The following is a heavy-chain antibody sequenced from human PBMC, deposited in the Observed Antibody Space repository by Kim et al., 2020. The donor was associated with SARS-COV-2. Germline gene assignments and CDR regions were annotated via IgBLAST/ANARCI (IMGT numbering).Heavy chain of an antibody. CDR1: GFTFSSYG. Sequence: GGSLRLSCAASGFTFSSYGMHWVRQAPGKGLEWVAVIWYDGSNKYYADSVKGRFTISRDNSKNTLYLQMNSLRAEDTAVYYCAREIRIAAAGNPVDYWGQGSLVTGSS. J-gene: IGHJ4*02. CDR3: AREIRIAAAGNPVDY. V-gene: IGHV3-33*01. D-gene: IGHD6-13*01. CDR2: IWYDGSNK.